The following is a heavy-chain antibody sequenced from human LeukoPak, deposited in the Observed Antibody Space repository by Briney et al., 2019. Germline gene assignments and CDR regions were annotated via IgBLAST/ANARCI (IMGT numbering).Heavy chain of an antibody. CDR3: ARAGQFISARPITFDY. CDR2: IYYSGST. D-gene: IGHD6-6*01. J-gene: IGHJ4*02. Sequence: SATLSLTCTVSGGSISNYYWCWIRQPPGKGLEWIGYIYYSGSTNANPSLKSRVTISLDTSKNQFSLKLSSVTAADTAVYYCARAGQFISARPITFDYWGQGSLVTVSS. CDR1: GGSISNYY. V-gene: IGHV4-59*01.